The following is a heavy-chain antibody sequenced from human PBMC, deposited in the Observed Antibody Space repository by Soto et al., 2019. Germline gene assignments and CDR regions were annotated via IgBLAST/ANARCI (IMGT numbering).Heavy chain of an antibody. CDR2: ISSSSSYI. V-gene: IGHV3-21*01. CDR3: ARDQETYDYIWGSYRSDAFDI. Sequence: EVQLVESGGGLVKPGGSLRLSCAASGFTFSSYSMNWVRQAPGKGLEWVSSISSSSSYIYYADSVKGRFTISRDNAKNSLYLQKNSLRAEGKAVYYCARDQETYDYIWGSYRSDAFDIWGQGTMVTVSS. CDR1: GFTFSSYS. D-gene: IGHD3-16*02. J-gene: IGHJ3*02.